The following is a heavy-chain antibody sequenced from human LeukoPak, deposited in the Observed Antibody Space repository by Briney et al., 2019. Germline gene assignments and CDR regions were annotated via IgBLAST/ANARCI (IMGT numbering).Heavy chain of an antibody. D-gene: IGHD2-15*01. J-gene: IGHJ3*02. V-gene: IGHV3-23*01. CDR1: GFTLSSYA. CDR3: AKSGLLRIGAFDI. CDR2: ISGSGGST. Sequence: GGSLRLSCAASGFTLSSYAMSWVRQAPGKGLEWVSAISGSGGSTYYADSVKGRFTISRDNSKNTLYLQMNSLRAEDTAVYYCAKSGLLRIGAFDIWGQGTMVTVSS.